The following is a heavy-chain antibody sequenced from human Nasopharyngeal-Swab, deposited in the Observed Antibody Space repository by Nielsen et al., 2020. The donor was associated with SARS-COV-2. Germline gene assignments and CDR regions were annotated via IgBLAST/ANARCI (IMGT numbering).Heavy chain of an antibody. Sequence: VRQAPGKGLEWVSVIYSGGSTYYVDSVKGRFTISRDNSKNTLYLQMNSLRAEDTAVYYCARSSSSSASWNEELDYWGQRTLVTVSS. CDR3: ARSSSSSASWNEELDY. CDR2: IYSGGST. D-gene: IGHD6-6*01. V-gene: IGHV3-53*01. J-gene: IGHJ4*02.